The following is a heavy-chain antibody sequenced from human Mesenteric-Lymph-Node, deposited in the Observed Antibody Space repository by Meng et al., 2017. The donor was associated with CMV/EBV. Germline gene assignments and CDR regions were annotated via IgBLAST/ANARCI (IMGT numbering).Heavy chain of an antibody. Sequence: ASVKVSCKASGGTFSSYAISWVRQAPGQGLEWMGWINPNSGGTNYAQKFQGRVTMTRDTSISTAYMELSRLRSDDTAVYYCARAYCSTTSCYGYFDYWGQGTLVTVS. CDR3: ARAYCSTTSCYGYFDY. V-gene: IGHV1-2*02. CDR1: GGTFSSYA. J-gene: IGHJ4*02. CDR2: INPNSGGT. D-gene: IGHD2-2*01.